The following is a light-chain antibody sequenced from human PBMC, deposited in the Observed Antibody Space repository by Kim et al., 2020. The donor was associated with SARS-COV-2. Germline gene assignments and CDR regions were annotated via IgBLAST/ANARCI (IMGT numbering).Light chain of an antibody. CDR2: GAS. V-gene: IGKV1-39*01. CDR3: QQSYSSPYT. CDR1: QSISNY. Sequence: SGSVGDRVTITCRKSQSISNYVNWYQQTPGIPPKLVIYGASSLHPGAPSRIRGSGSGTDFTLPMSSLQPEDSASYYCQQSYSSPYTFGKGTKLEI. J-gene: IGKJ2*01.